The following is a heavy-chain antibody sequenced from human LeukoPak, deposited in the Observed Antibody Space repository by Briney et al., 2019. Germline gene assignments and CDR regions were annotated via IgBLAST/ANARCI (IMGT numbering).Heavy chain of an antibody. D-gene: IGHD2-2*01. J-gene: IGHJ3*02. CDR3: ARTPREYQLSYAFDI. CDR1: GYTFTSYG. Sequence: GASVKVSCKASGYTFTSYGISWVRQAPGQGLEWMGWISAYNGNTNYAQKFQGRVTITADESTSTAYMELSSLRSEDTAVYYCARTPREYQLSYAFDIWSQGTMVTVSS. V-gene: IGHV1-18*01. CDR2: ISAYNGNT.